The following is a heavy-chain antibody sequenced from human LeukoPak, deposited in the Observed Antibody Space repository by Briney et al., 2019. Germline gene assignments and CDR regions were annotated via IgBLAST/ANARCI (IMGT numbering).Heavy chain of an antibody. CDR2: YYSGGI. J-gene: IGHJ4*02. CDR3: ARDHSSSSEDY. CDR1: GGSISNYY. Sequence: SETLSLTCSVSGGSISNYYWSWIRQPPGKGLEWIGYYYSGGIRYNPSLKSRVTISVDTSKNQFSLKLSSVTAADTAVYYCARDHSSSSEDYWGQGTLVTVSS. D-gene: IGHD6-13*01. V-gene: IGHV4-59*12.